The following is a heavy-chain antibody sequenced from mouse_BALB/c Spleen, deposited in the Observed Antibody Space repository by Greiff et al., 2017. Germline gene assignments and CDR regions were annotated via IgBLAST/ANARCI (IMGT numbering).Heavy chain of an antibody. V-gene: IGHV2-6-6*01. CDR2: IWGDGST. D-gene: IGHD2-14*01. CDR3: AKRNYRYDYAMDY. CDR1: GFSLTNSG. J-gene: IGHJ4*01. Sequence: QVQLKESGPGLVAPSQSLSITCTVSGFSLTNSGVHWVRQSPGKGLEWLGVIWGDGSTNYNSAFKSRLSISKDNSKSQVFLKMNSLQTDDTARYYCAKRNYRYDYAMDYWGQGTSVTVSS.